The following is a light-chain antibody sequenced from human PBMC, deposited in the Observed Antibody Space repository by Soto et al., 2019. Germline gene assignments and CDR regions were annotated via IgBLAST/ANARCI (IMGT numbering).Light chain of an antibody. CDR3: QQYGASPWT. CDR2: DTS. Sequence: EVELTQSPGTLSLSPWERATLSCRASQSVSSSHLAWYQQKRGQAPRLLIHDTSTRATGIPDRFSGSGSGTDFTLTISRLEPEDFAVYHCQQYGASPWTFGQGTKVDIK. J-gene: IGKJ1*01. CDR1: QSVSSSH. V-gene: IGKV3-20*01.